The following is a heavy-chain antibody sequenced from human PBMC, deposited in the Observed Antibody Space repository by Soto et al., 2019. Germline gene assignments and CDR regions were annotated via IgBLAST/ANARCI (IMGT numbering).Heavy chain of an antibody. Sequence: GSGPTLVNPTQTLTLTCTFSGFSLSTSGMCVSWIRQPPGKALEWLALIDWDDDKYYSTSLKTRLTISKDTSKNQVVLTMTNMDPVDTATYYCARDYYDSSGYQRYYYYGMDVWGQGTTVTVS. CDR1: GFSLSTSGMC. V-gene: IGHV2-70*01. CDR2: IDWDDDK. J-gene: IGHJ6*02. CDR3: ARDYYDSSGYQRYYYYGMDV. D-gene: IGHD3-22*01.